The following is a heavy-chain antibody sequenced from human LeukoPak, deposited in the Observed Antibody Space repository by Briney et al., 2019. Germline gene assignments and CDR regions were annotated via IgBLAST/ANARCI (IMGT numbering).Heavy chain of an antibody. Sequence: GGSLRLSCAASGFTFDDYAMHWVRQAPGKGLEWVSLISGDGGSTYYADSVKGRFTISRDNSKNSLYLQMNSLRAEDTAVYYCASSDRLDYWGQGTLVTVSS. D-gene: IGHD2-15*01. J-gene: IGHJ4*02. CDR1: GFTFDDYA. CDR3: ASSDRLDY. V-gene: IGHV3-43*02. CDR2: ISGDGGST.